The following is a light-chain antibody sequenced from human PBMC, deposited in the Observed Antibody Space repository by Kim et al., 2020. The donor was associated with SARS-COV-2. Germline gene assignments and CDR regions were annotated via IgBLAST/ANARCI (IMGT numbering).Light chain of an antibody. J-gene: IGKJ1*01. CDR3: QKYNSAPWT. CDR1: QDIANS. Sequence: ASLGDRVTITCRASQDIANSLAWYQQKPGKVPQVLIYAASTLQSGVPSRFSGSGSGTEFTLTIGSLQTEDVATYYCQKYNSAPWTFGPGTKVDIK. CDR2: AAS. V-gene: IGKV1-27*01.